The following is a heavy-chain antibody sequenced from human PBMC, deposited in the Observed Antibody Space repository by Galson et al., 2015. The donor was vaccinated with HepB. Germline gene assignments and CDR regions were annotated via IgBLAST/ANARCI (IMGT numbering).Heavy chain of an antibody. CDR2: MNPNSGNT. CDR3: AGGAALGWYYYYGMDV. Sequence: SVKVSCKASGYTFTSYYMHWVRQAPGQGLEWMGWMNPNSGNTGYAQKFQGRVTMTRNTSISTAYMELSSLRSEDTAVYYCAGGAALGWYYYYGMDVWGQGTTVTVSS. CDR1: GYTFTSYY. V-gene: IGHV1-8*02. D-gene: IGHD4-23*01. J-gene: IGHJ6*02.